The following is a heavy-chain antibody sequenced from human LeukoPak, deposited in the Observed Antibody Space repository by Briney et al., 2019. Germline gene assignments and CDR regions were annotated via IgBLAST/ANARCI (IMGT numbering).Heavy chain of an antibody. CDR2: IWYDGSNK. V-gene: IGHV3-33*08. Sequence: GGSLRLSCAASGFTFRAYGMHWVRQAPGKGLEWVAVIWYDGSNKYYADSVKGRFTISRDNSKNTLYLQMNSLRAEDTAVYYCARDQYCSGGSCYSPEYFQHWGQGTLVTVSS. CDR3: ARDQYCSGGSCYSPEYFQH. CDR1: GFTFRAYG. D-gene: IGHD2-15*01. J-gene: IGHJ1*01.